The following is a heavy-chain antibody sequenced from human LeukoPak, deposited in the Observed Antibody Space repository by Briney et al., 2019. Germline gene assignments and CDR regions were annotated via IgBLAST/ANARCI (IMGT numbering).Heavy chain of an antibody. V-gene: IGHV4-59*01. J-gene: IGHJ4*02. Sequence: SETLSLTCTVSGGSISSYYWSWIRQPPGKGLEWIGYIYYSGSTNYNPSLKSRVTISVDTSKNQFSLKLSSVTAADTAVYYCARRGIYDRVLDYWGQGTLVTVSS. CDR1: GGSISSYY. CDR2: IYYSGST. D-gene: IGHD3-22*01. CDR3: ARRGIYDRVLDY.